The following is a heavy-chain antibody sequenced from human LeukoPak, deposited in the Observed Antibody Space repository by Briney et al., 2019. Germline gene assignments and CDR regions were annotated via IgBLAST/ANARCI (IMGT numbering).Heavy chain of an antibody. CDR2: MYYSGIT. CDR1: GGSISSYY. J-gene: IGHJ3*02. V-gene: IGHV4-59*01. CDR3: AREGLLCGGDCYRDAFDI. Sequence: SETLSLTCTVSGGSISSYYWSWIRQPPGKGLKWIGYMYYSGITNYNPSLKSRVTISVDTSKNQFSLQLSSVTAADTAVYYCAREGLLCGGDCYRDAFDIWGQGTVVTASS. D-gene: IGHD2-21*02.